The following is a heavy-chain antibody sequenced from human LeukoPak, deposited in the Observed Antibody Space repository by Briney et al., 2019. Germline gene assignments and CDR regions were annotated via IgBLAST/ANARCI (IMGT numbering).Heavy chain of an antibody. Sequence: SVKVSCKASGGTFSSYAISWVRQAPGQGLEWMGRIIPILGIANYAQKFQGRVTITADKSTSTAYMELSSLRSEDTAVYYCAKDPDPYKIAAAGTPDYWGQGTLVTVSS. D-gene: IGHD6-13*01. CDR2: IIPILGIA. CDR1: GGTFSSYA. V-gene: IGHV1-69*04. CDR3: AKDPDPYKIAAAGTPDY. J-gene: IGHJ4*02.